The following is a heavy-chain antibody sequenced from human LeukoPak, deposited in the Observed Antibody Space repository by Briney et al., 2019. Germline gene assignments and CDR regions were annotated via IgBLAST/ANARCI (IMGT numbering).Heavy chain of an antibody. CDR1: GYTLTELS. J-gene: IGHJ4*02. CDR2: FDPEDGET. V-gene: IGHV1-24*01. Sequence: ASVKVSCKVSGYTLTELSMHWVRQAPGKGLEWMGGFDPEDGETIYAQKFQGRVTMTEDTSTDTAYMGLSSLRSEDTAVYYCATGGVVGDPDIFDYWGQGTLVTVSS. D-gene: IGHD1-26*01. CDR3: ATGGVVGDPDIFDY.